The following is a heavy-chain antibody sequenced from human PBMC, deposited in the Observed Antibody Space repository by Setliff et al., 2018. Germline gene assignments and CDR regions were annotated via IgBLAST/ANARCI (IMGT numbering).Heavy chain of an antibody. CDR1: GFSFSSYA. CDR2: IIGSGIST. Sequence: HPGGSLRLSCAASGFSFSSYAMSWVRQAPGQGLEWVSSIIGSGISTYYADSVQGRFTISRDNHKNTLYLQMNSLRVEDTAIYYCAKSPHDFWSGRVFFDYWGQGILVTDSS. CDR3: AKSPHDFWSGRVFFDY. D-gene: IGHD3-3*01. J-gene: IGHJ4*01. V-gene: IGHV3-23*01.